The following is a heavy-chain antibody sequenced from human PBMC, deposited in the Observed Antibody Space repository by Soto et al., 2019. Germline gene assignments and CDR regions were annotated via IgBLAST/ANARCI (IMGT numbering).Heavy chain of an antibody. D-gene: IGHD3-22*01. CDR3: ASVITTSLWFDP. J-gene: IGHJ5*02. Sequence: LSLTFTVSGGSISSGGYYWSWIRQHPGKGLEWIGYIYYSGSTYYNPSLKSRVTISVDTSKNQFSLKLSSVTAADTAVYYCASVITTSLWFDPWGQGTLVTVSS. CDR2: IYYSGST. V-gene: IGHV4-31*03. CDR1: GGSISSGGYY.